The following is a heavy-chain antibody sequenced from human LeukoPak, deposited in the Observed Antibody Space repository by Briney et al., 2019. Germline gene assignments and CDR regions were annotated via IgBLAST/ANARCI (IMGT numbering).Heavy chain of an antibody. D-gene: IGHD2-2*01. CDR3: ARHLSSITSCPNY. CDR2: IYPSDSRN. J-gene: IGHJ4*02. CDR1: GYSFSSYW. Sequence: PGEPLNTSCKRSGYSFSSYWSAWARQLPGKGLEWMGIIYPSDSRNTYSPSFQGQVTISADKSISTAYLQWDSLKASDTAKYYCARHLSSITSCPNYWGPGTLVTVSS. V-gene: IGHV5-51*01.